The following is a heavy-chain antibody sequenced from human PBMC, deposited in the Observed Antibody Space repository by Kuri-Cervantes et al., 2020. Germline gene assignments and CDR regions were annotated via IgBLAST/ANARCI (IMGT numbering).Heavy chain of an antibody. D-gene: IGHD2-15*01. CDR2: IYYSGST. CDR1: GGSISSGDYY. J-gene: IGHJ4*02. Sequence: LRLSCTVSGGSISSGDYYWSWIRQPPGKGLEWIGYIYYSGSTYYNPSLKSRVTISVDTSKNQFSLKLSSVTAADTAVYYCARGPVGDYGDYWGQGTLVTVSS. V-gene: IGHV4-30-4*01. CDR3: ARGPVGDYGDY.